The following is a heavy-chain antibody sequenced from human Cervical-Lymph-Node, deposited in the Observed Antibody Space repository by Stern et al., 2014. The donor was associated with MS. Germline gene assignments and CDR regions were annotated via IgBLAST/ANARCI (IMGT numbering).Heavy chain of an antibody. CDR1: GFSFSRYA. Sequence: VHLVESGGGVVQPGRSLRLSCAASGFSFSRYAMHWVRQAPGKGLEWVALIWYDGSHQYYAGSVPGRFTISRENFKNTLYLQMNSLRAEDTAVYYCASAYSSSHYYFDYWGQGTLVTVSS. J-gene: IGHJ4*02. V-gene: IGHV3-33*01. CDR3: ASAYSSSHYYFDY. D-gene: IGHD6-13*01. CDR2: IWYDGSHQ.